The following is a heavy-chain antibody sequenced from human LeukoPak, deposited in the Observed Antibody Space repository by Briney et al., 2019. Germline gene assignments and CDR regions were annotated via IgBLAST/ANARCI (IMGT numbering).Heavy chain of an antibody. V-gene: IGHV3-30*18. Sequence: GGSLRLSCAASGFTFSSYGMHWVRQAPGKGLEWVAVISYDGSNKYYADSVKGRFTISRDNSKNTLYLQMNSLRAEDTAAYYCAKDRQPLHLLAYYFDYWGQGTLVTVSS. D-gene: IGHD1-26*01. CDR2: ISYDGSNK. J-gene: IGHJ4*02. CDR3: AKDRQPLHLLAYYFDY. CDR1: GFTFSSYG.